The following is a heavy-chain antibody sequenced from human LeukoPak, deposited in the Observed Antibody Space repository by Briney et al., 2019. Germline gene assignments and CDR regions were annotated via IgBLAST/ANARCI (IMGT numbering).Heavy chain of an antibody. V-gene: IGHV3-23*01. CDR3: AKGFFGSGTFPHNFDY. J-gene: IGHJ4*02. CDR1: GFTFSSFA. Sequence: GGSLRLSCAASGFTFSSFAMHWVRQAPGKGLEGVAVVRGNGDSTHYADSVKGRFTISRDNSKNTLYLQMNSLRAEDTAVYYCAKGFFGSGTFPHNFDYWGQGALVTVSS. CDR2: VRGNGDST. D-gene: IGHD3-10*01.